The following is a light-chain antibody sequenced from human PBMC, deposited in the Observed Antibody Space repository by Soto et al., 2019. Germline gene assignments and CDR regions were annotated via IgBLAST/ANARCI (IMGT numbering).Light chain of an antibody. CDR2: DTS. CDR3: FLAHSGTAV. J-gene: IGLJ2*01. CDR1: TGSVTNNLY. V-gene: IGLV7-46*01. Sequence: QAVVTQEPSLTVSPGGTVTLTCGSSTGSVTNNLYPNWFQQKPGQAPRTLIYDTSNKYSWTPARFSGSLLGGKAALTLSGAQPEDEAAYSCFLAHSGTAVFGGGTKLTVL.